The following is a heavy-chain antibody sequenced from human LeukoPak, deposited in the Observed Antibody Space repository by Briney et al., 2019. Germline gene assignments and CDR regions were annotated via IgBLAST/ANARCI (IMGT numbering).Heavy chain of an antibody. J-gene: IGHJ4*02. V-gene: IGHV3-7*01. CDR3: QREWQGGIAAAGTRMKGDY. Sequence: PGGSVRLSCAVSGFSVSGHWMTWVRQAPGKGLAWVAHIKQEGSEKNYVGSVKGRFTISRDKAENSSFLQMKRLRVEGQAVYLWQREWQGGIAAAGTRMKGDYWGQGALFAVSS. CDR2: IKQEGSEK. CDR1: GFSVSGHW. D-gene: IGHD6-13*01.